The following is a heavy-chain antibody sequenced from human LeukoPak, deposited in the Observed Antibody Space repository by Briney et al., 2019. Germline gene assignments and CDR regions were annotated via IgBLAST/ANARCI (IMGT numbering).Heavy chain of an antibody. J-gene: IGHJ4*02. V-gene: IGHV3-33*08. CDR1: GFTFSSYA. CDR2: IWYDGSTK. Sequence: PGGSLRLSCAASGFTFSSYAMSWVRQAPGKGLEWVAIIWYDGSTKYYADSVKGRFTISRDNSKNTLYLQMNSLRAEDTAVYYCARDRSYSSGWCGTFDYWGQGTLVTVSS. CDR3: ARDRSYSSGWCGTFDY. D-gene: IGHD6-19*01.